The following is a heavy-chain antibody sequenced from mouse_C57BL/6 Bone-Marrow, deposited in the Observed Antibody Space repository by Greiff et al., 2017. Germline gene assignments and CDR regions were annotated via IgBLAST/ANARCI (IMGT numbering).Heavy chain of an antibody. CDR2: ILPGSGST. CDR3: ASLTLGGSFDY. Sequence: VQLQQSGAELMKPGASVKLSCKASGYTFTGYWIAWVKQRPGHGLEWIGEILPGSGSTNYNEKFKGKATITVDTSSNTSYMQLSSLTTEDSAIYYGASLTLGGSFDYWGQGTTLTVSS. J-gene: IGHJ2*01. D-gene: IGHD1-1*02. CDR1: GYTFTGYW. V-gene: IGHV1-9*01.